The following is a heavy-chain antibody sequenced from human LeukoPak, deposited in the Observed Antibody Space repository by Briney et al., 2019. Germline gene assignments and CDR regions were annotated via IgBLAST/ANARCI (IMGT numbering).Heavy chain of an antibody. CDR3: ARDFEAHDLRPIGY. Sequence: TGGSLRLSCAASGFTFSSYAMHWVRQAPGKGLEWVAVISYGGDNKYHADSVKGRFTISRDNSKNTLYLQMNSLRAEDTAVYYCARDFEAHDLRPIGYWGQGTLVTVSS. CDR1: GFTFSSYA. V-gene: IGHV3-30*01. CDR2: ISYGGDNK. J-gene: IGHJ4*02. D-gene: IGHD3-3*01.